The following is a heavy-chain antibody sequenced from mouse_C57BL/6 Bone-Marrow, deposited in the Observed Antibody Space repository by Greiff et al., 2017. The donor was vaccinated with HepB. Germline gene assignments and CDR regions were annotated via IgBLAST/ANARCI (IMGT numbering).Heavy chain of an antibody. J-gene: IGHJ2*01. V-gene: IGHV5-4*01. D-gene: IGHD1-1*01. CDR1: GFTFSSYA. CDR2: ISDGGSYT. Sequence: EVKLMESGGGLVKPGGSLKLSCAASGFTFSSYAMSWVRQTPEKRLEWVATISDGGSYTYYPDNVKGRFTISRDNAKNNLYLQMSHLKSEDTAMYYCARERGGSSSDYWGQGTTLTVSS. CDR3: ARERGGSSSDY.